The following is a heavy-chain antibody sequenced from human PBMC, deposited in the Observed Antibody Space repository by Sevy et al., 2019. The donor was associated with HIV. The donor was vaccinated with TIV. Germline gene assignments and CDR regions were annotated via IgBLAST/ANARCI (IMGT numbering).Heavy chain of an antibody. CDR1: GFTFSTYG. Sequence: GGSLRLSCAASGFTFSTYGMHWVRQALGKGLEWVAVIWFDGSNTYYADSVKGRFTISRDIAKNTLHLQMNSLRAEDTAVYYCVRDLEFYDYGDYGPAFMPDYWGQGTLVTVSS. V-gene: IGHV3-33*01. J-gene: IGHJ4*02. D-gene: IGHD4-17*01. CDR2: IWFDGSNT. CDR3: VRDLEFYDYGDYGPAFMPDY.